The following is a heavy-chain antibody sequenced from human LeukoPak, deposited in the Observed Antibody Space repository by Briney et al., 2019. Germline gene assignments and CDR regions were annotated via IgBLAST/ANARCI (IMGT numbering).Heavy chain of an antibody. CDR3: ARDQCIGPGCQVALDY. J-gene: IGHJ4*02. Sequence: GGSLRLSCAASGFTFSSYWMHWVRPAPGKGLVWVARVQSDGSSTKYADSVKGRFTISRDNAKNTLYLQVNSLRGEATAVYYCARDQCIGPGCQVALDYWGQGTLVTVSS. V-gene: IGHV3-74*03. D-gene: IGHD2-2*01. CDR2: VQSDGSST. CDR1: GFTFSSYW.